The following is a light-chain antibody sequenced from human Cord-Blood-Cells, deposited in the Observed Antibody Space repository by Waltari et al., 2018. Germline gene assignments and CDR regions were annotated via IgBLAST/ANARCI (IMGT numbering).Light chain of an antibody. Sequence: DIQMTQSPYSLSASVGDRVTITCRAIQSISSYLNWYQQKPGKAPKLLIYAASSLQSVVPSRFSGSGSRTDFTLTISSLQPEDFATYYCQQSYSARYTFGQGTKLEIK. CDR1: QSISSY. J-gene: IGKJ2*01. CDR3: QQSYSARYT. CDR2: AAS. V-gene: IGKV1-39*01.